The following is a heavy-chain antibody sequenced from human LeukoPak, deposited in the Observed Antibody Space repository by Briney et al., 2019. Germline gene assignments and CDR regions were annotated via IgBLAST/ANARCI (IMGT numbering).Heavy chain of an antibody. V-gene: IGHV4-39*07. CDR3: ARVTGGRFLEWFRFDYYGMDV. J-gene: IGHJ6*02. CDR1: GGSISSGGYY. Sequence: PSETLSLTCTVSGGSISSGGYYWSWIRQPPGKGLEWIGEINHSGSTNYNPSLKSRVTISVDTSKNQFSLKLSSVTAADTAVYYCARVTGGRFLEWFRFDYYGMDVWGQGTTVTVSS. D-gene: IGHD3-3*01. CDR2: INHSGST.